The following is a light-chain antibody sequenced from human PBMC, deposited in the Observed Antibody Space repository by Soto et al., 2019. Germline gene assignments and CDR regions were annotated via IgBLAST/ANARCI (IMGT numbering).Light chain of an antibody. CDR2: GAS. J-gene: IGKJ1*01. V-gene: IGKV3-20*01. CDR1: QSVSNNY. CDR3: QQYGKSPPWT. Sequence: EIVLTQSPGTLSLSPGERATLSCRASQSVSNNYLAWYQQKPGQGPRLLIYGASSRATGIPDRFSGSGSGTDFTLTISRLEPGDFAVYYCQQYGKSPPWTFGQGTKVEIK.